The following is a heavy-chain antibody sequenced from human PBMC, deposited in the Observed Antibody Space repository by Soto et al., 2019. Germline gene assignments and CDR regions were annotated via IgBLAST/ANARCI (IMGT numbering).Heavy chain of an antibody. Sequence: GESLKISCKGSGYTFTNYWISGVRQMPGKGLEWMGRIDPSDSYTNYSPSFQGHVTISADKSVGTAYPQWSSLTASDTAMYYCARRMQMAAGAQSDYYAMDVWGQGTTVTVSS. CDR3: ARRMQMAAGAQSDYYAMDV. CDR2: IDPSDSYT. CDR1: GYTFTNYW. J-gene: IGHJ6*02. D-gene: IGHD6-13*01. V-gene: IGHV5-10-1*01.